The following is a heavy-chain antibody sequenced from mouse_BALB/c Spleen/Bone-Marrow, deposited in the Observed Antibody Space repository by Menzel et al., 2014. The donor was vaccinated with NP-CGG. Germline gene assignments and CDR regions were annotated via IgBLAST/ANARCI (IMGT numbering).Heavy chain of an antibody. D-gene: IGHD1-2*01. Sequence: QVQLQQSGAELVTPGASVKLSCKASGYTFTEYPIHWVKQRSGQGLEWIGWFYPGSGSIKYNEKFKDKSTLTADKSSSTVYMEVSRLTAEDSAVYFCARHEERFSTTAAGFAYWVQGTLVTVSA. J-gene: IGHJ3*01. CDR2: FYPGSGSI. V-gene: IGHV1-62-2*01. CDR3: ARHEERFSTTAAGFAY. CDR1: GYTFTEYP.